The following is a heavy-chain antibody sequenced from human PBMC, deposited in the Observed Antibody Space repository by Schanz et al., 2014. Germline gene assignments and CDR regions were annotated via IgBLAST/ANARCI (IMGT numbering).Heavy chain of an antibody. CDR2: INPNSGET. CDR3: ARARYTGYDCSGY. CDR1: GYTFTFTTYV. Sequence: QVQLVQSGGEVKKPGASVKVSCKASGYTFTFTTYVISWVRQVPGQGLEWMGWINPNSGETNYEQKFKGRVTLTSDTSISTAFMELSGLTSDDTATYFCARARYTGYDCSGYWGQGTLLIVSS. V-gene: IGHV1-2*02. J-gene: IGHJ4*02. D-gene: IGHD5-12*01.